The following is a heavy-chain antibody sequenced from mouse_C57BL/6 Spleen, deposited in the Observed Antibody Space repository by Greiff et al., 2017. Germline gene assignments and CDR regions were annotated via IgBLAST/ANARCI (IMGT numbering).Heavy chain of an antibody. CDR3: ASYCYGSSLDD. D-gene: IGHD1-1*01. V-gene: IGHV14-2*01. CDR2: IDPEDGET. CDR1: GFNIKDYY. Sequence: SGAELVKPGASVKLSCTASGFNIKDYYMHWVKQRTEQGLEWIGRIDPEDGETKYAPKFPGKATITADTSSNTAYLQLSSLTSEDTAGYYCASYCYGSSLDDWGQGTSVTVAS. J-gene: IGHJ4*01.